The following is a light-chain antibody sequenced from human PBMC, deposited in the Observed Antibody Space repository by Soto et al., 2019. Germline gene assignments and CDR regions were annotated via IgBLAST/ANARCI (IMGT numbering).Light chain of an antibody. CDR2: GAS. Sequence: IVMTPAPANLSVSPVLRAPISCGSSQSVSSNLAWYRQNPGQAPRLLIYGASTRATGIPARFSGSGSGTEFTLTISSLQSEDFAVYYCQQYNNWPPITFGQGIRLEIK. J-gene: IGKJ5*01. V-gene: IGKV3-15*01. CDR3: QQYNNWPPIT. CDR1: QSVSSN.